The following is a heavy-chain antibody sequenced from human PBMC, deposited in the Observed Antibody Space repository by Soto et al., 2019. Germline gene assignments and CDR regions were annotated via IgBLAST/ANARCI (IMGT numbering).Heavy chain of an antibody. CDR3: ALNYGGNSGDDYYGMDV. D-gene: IGHD4-17*01. CDR1: GGTFSSYA. J-gene: IGHJ6*02. V-gene: IGHV1-69*13. CDR2: IIPIFGTA. Sequence: SVKVSCKASGGTFSSYAISWVRQARGQGLEWMGGIIPIFGTANYAQKFQGRVTITADESTSTAYMELSSLRSEDTAVYYCALNYGGNSGDDYYGMDVWGQGTTVTVSS.